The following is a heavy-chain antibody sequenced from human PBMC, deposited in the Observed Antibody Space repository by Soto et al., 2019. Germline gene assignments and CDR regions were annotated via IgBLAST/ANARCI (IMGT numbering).Heavy chain of an antibody. J-gene: IGHJ4*02. CDR2: INHGGST. CDR3: ARGDFGTYGDHDY. D-gene: IGHD4-17*01. V-gene: IGHV4-34*01. CDR1: GGSFSGYY. Sequence: SETLSLTCAVYGGSFSGYYWSCIRQPPGKGLEWIGEINHGGSTNYNPSLKSRVTISVDTSKNQFSLKLSSVTAADTAVYYCARGDFGTYGDHDYWGQGTLVTVSS.